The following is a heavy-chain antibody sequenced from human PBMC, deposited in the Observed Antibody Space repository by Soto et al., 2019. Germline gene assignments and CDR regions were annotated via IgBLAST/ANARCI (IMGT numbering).Heavy chain of an antibody. CDR1: GFTFSSYC. CDR3: EKDLFLRTHSSSWPFDY. D-gene: IGHD6-13*01. V-gene: IGHV3-30*18. CDR2: ISYDVSNK. J-gene: IGHJ4*02. Sequence: PGGSLRLSYAASGFTFSSYCMHWVRQAPGKGLEWVAVISYDVSNKYYADSVKGRFTISRDNPKNTLYLQMNSLRAEDTAVYYCEKDLFLRTHSSSWPFDYWGQGTLVTVSS.